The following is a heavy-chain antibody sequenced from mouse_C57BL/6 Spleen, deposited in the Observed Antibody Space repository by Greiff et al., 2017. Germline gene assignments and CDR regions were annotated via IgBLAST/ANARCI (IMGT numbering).Heavy chain of an antibody. Sequence: QVQLQQSGPELVKPGASVKISCKASGYAFSSSWMNWVKQRPGKGLEWIGRIYPGDGDTNYNGKFKGKATLTADKSSSTTYMQLSSLTSEDSAVYYCAGKAAQTTWGQGTTRTVSS. J-gene: IGHJ2*01. CDR2: IYPGDGDT. D-gene: IGHD3-2*02. CDR1: GYAFSSSW. V-gene: IGHV1-82*01. CDR3: AGKAAQTT.